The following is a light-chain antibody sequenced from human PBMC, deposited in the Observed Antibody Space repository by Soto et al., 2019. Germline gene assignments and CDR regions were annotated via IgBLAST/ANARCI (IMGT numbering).Light chain of an antibody. CDR3: QHYDGSSLT. V-gene: IGKV1-5*01. CDR1: QSVRIW. CDR2: DAS. Sequence: DIQMTQSPSTLSASVGDRVTITCRASQSVRIWLAWYQQKPGKAPKLLIYDASNLETGVPSRFSGSGSGTEFTFTISSLQPDDFATYYCQHYDGSSLTFGGGTKVDIK. J-gene: IGKJ4*01.